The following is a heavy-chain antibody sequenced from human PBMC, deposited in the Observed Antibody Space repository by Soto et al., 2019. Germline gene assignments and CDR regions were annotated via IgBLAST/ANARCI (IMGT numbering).Heavy chain of an antibody. CDR1: GFTFSSYG. Sequence: PGGSLRLSCAASGFTFSSYGMHWVRQAPGKGLEWAAVLWYDGSNQYYADSVKGRFTISRDNSKNTLYLQMNSLRAEDTAVYYCARDKCGTPAGGMDVWGQGTTVTVSS. D-gene: IGHD2-21*01. J-gene: IGHJ6*02. CDR3: ARDKCGTPAGGMDV. CDR2: LWYDGSNQ. V-gene: IGHV3-33*01.